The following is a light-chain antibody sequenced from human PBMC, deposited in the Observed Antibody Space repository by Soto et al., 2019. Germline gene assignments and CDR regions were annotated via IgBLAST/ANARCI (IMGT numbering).Light chain of an antibody. V-gene: IGLV2-8*01. Sequence: QSVLTQPASVSGSPGQSITISCTGTSSDVGGYNYVSWYQQHPGKAPKLMIYEVNKRPSGVPDRFSGSKSGNTASLTVSGLQAEDGADYYCSSYAGSSNVFGTGTKSPS. CDR2: EVN. J-gene: IGLJ1*01. CDR1: SSDVGGYNY. CDR3: SSYAGSSNV.